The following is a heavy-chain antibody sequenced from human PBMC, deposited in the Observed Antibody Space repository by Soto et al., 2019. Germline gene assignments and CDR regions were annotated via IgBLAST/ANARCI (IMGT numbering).Heavy chain of an antibody. Sequence: QVRLVQSGAEVKRPGASVKVSCKTYGYCFTVYGISWVRQAPGQGLEWMGWMSTYTGDTNYARKFRGRVTMTTDISASTASMELRSLTSDDTAVYYCARDPGGATGFDPWGQGTPVIVST. CDR1: GYCFTVYG. CDR3: ARDPGGATGFDP. D-gene: IGHD3-10*01. V-gene: IGHV1-18*01. CDR2: MSTYTGDT. J-gene: IGHJ5*02.